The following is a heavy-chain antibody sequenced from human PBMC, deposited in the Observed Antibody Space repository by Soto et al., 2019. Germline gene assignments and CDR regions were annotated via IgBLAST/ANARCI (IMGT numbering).Heavy chain of an antibody. V-gene: IGHV3-48*02. D-gene: IGHD3-3*01. CDR2: ISSSSSTI. J-gene: IGHJ3*02. CDR1: GFTFSSYS. Sequence: GGSLRLSCAASGFTFSSYSMNWVRQAPGKGLEWVSYISSSSSTIYYADSVKGRFTISRDNAKNSLYLQMNSLRDEDTAVYYCARASLGPFWSGFRIWGQGTMVTVSS. CDR3: ARASLGPFWSGFRI.